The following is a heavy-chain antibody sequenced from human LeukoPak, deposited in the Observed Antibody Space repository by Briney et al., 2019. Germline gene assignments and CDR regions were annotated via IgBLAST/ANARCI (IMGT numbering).Heavy chain of an antibody. V-gene: IGHV4-59*01. J-gene: IGHJ3*02. CDR1: GGSFSSYY. D-gene: IGHD3-10*01. Sequence: SETLSLTCAVYGGSFSSYYWSWMRQPPGKGLEWIGYIYYSGSTNYNPSLKSRVTISVDTSNNQLSLKLNSVTAADMAVYYCARDRRGLKNAFDMWGQGTMVTVSS. CDR3: ARDRRGLKNAFDM. CDR2: IYYSGST.